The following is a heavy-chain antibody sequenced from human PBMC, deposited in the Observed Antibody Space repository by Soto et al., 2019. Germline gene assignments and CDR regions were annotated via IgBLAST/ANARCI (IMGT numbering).Heavy chain of an antibody. Sequence: PGGSLRLSCEVSGFNFSTYDMHWVRQAPGQGLEWVAVISYDGSKKYYAESVKGRFSISRDNSKNTLYLQMNSPRAEDTAVYYCAGSHFRQRQHDYWGQGTLVTVSS. CDR2: ISYDGSKK. J-gene: IGHJ4*02. D-gene: IGHD1-1*01. V-gene: IGHV3-30*03. CDR3: AGSHFRQRQHDY. CDR1: GFNFSTYD.